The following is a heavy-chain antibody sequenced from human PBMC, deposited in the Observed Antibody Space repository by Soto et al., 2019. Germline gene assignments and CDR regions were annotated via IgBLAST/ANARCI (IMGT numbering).Heavy chain of an antibody. Sequence: SETLSVTCTVSGGSISRYYWSWIRQPPGKGLEWIGYIYYSGSTNYNPSLKSRVTISVDTSKNQFSLKLSSVTAADTAVYYCARDSGYCSSTSCPRPGAYYYYGMDVWGQGTTVTVSS. J-gene: IGHJ6*02. D-gene: IGHD2-2*03. V-gene: IGHV4-59*01. CDR1: GGSISRYY. CDR2: IYYSGST. CDR3: ARDSGYCSSTSCPRPGAYYYYGMDV.